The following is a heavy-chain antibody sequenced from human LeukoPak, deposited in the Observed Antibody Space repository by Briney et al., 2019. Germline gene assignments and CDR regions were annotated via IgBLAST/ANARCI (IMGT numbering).Heavy chain of an antibody. D-gene: IGHD5-12*01. CDR1: GGSISSGSYY. V-gene: IGHV4-61*02. CDR3: ARVRSGYDWGADYYYYMDV. Sequence: SETLSLTCTVSGGSISSGSYYWSWIRQPAGKGLEWIGRIYTSGSTNYNPSLKSRVTISVDTSKNQFSLKLSSVTAADTAVYYCARVRSGYDWGADYYYYMDVWGKGTTVTISS. J-gene: IGHJ6*03. CDR2: IYTSGST.